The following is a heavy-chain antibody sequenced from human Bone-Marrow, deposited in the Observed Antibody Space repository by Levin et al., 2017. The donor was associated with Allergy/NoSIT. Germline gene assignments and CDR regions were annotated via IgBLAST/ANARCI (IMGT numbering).Heavy chain of an antibody. V-gene: IGHV3-21*06. Sequence: GGSLRLSCAASGFNFSTYSMNWVRQAPGKGLEWVSSISSRGNYMYFADSVKGRFTISRDNTDNSLYLQMNTLRAEDTAVYYCARDRAVDHSGYDFDYWGQGALVTVSS. J-gene: IGHJ4*02. CDR2: ISSRGNYM. D-gene: IGHD5-12*01. CDR1: GFNFSTYS. CDR3: ARDRAVDHSGYDFDY.